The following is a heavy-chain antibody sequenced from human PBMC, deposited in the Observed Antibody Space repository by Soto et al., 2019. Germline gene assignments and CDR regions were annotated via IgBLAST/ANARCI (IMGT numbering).Heavy chain of an antibody. D-gene: IGHD3-3*01. V-gene: IGHV3-30-3*01. J-gene: IGHJ6*02. CDR1: GFTFSSYA. CDR3: ARVRDFWSGYKNYGMDV. CDR2: ISYDGSNK. Sequence: LRLSCAASGFTFSSYAMHWVRQAPGKGLEWVAVISYDGSNKYYADSVKGRFTISRDNSKNTLYLQMNSLRAEDTAVYYCARVRDFWSGYKNYGMDVWGQGTTVTV.